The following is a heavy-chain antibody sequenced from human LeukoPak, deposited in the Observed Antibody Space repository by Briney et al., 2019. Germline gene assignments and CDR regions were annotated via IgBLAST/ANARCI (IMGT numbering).Heavy chain of an antibody. CDR3: ARGGGFAVTANLLLS. D-gene: IGHD2-21*02. Sequence: PGGSLRLSCAASGFTFSSYAMSWVRQAPGKGLEWVSAISGSGGSTYYADSVKGRFTISRDNANNSLFLQMDSLRIDDTAVYYCARGGGFAVTANLLLSWGQGALVTVSS. J-gene: IGHJ5*02. CDR1: GFTFSSYA. CDR2: ISGSGGST. V-gene: IGHV3-23*01.